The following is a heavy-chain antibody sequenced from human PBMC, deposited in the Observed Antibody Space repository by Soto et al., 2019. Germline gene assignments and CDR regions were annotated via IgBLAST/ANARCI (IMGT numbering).Heavy chain of an antibody. D-gene: IGHD6-19*01. Sequence: QLQLQESGPGLVKPSETLSLTCTVSGGSISSSSNYWGWIRQPPGKGLEWIGSIYYSGSTYYNPSLKSRVTISVDTSKNQFSLNVRSVTAADTALYYCARHSTGWYAAFDVWEQGTMVTVSS. V-gene: IGHV4-39*01. CDR2: IYYSGST. CDR1: GGSISSSSNY. J-gene: IGHJ3*01. CDR3: ARHSTGWYAAFDV.